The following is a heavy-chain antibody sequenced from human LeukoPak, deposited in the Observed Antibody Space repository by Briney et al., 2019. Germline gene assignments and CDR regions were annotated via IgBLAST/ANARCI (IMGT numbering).Heavy chain of an antibody. CDR1: GFTFSSYS. D-gene: IGHD6-19*01. V-gene: IGHV3-21*01. CDR3: ARDVAVAGTDGFDY. J-gene: IGHJ4*02. Sequence: PGGSLRLSCAASGFTFSSYSMNWVRQAPGKGLEWISSISSSSSYIYYADSVKGRFTISRDNAKNSLYLQMNSLRAEDTAVYYCARDVAVAGTDGFDYWGQGTLVTVSS. CDR2: ISSSSSYI.